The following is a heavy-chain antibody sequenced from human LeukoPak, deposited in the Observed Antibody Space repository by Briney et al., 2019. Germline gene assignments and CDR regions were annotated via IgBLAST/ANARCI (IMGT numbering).Heavy chain of an antibody. CDR2: ISYSGNT. CDR3: ARRSSGRVIFDY. CDR1: GGSINSHY. J-gene: IGHJ4*02. D-gene: IGHD6-19*01. Sequence: PSETLSLTCTVSGGSINSHYWSWVRQPPGKGLVWIGYISYSGNTDYNPSLKSRVTISMHTSKNQLSLKLSSVTAADTAVYYCARRSSGRVIFDYWGQGSLVTVSS. V-gene: IGHV4-59*08.